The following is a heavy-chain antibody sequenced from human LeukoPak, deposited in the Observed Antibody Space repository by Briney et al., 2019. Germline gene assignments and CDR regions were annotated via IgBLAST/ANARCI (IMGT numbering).Heavy chain of an antibody. CDR1: GYTFTGYY. J-gene: IGHJ4*02. Sequence: ASVKVSCKASGYTFTGYYMHWVRQAPGQGLEWMGWINPNSGGTNYAQKFQGRVTMTRDTSISTAHMELGRLRSDDTAVYYCARDHNWNDGSGFDYWGQGTLVTVSS. D-gene: IGHD1-1*01. CDR3: ARDHNWNDGSGFDY. V-gene: IGHV1-2*02. CDR2: INPNSGGT.